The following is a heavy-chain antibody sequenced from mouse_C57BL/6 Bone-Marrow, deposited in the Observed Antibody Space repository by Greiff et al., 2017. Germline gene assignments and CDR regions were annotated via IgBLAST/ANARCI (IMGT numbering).Heavy chain of an antibody. CDR1: GYTFTSYT. CDR3: ARGRLRRVFDD. CDR2: ITPSSGYT. D-gene: IGHD2-4*01. J-gene: IGHJ2*01. Sequence: VQLQESGAELARPGASVKMSCKASGYTFTSYTLHWVKQRPGQGLELIGYITPSSGYTKYNQKFKDKATLTADKSSSTAYRQLSSLTSEDSAVYYCARGRLRRVFDDWGQGTTLTGSS. V-gene: IGHV1-4*01.